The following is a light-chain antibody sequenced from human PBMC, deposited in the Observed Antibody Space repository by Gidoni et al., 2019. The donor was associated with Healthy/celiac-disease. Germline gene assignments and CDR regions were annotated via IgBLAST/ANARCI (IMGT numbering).Light chain of an antibody. J-gene: IGKJ4*01. Sequence: DIQMTQSPSSMSASAGDRVTITCQASQDSSNYLNWYQQKPGKAPKLLIYDASNLETGIPSRFSGSGSGTDFTFTISSLQPEDIATYYCQQYDNFPLTFGGGTKVEIK. CDR1: QDSSNY. V-gene: IGKV1-33*01. CDR2: DAS. CDR3: QQYDNFPLT.